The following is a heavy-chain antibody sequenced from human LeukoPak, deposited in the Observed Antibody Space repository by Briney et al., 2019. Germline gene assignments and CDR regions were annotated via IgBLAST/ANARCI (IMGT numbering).Heavy chain of an antibody. Sequence: SETLSLTCTVSGGSISSSSYYWGWIRQPPGKGLEWIGSLYYSGNTFYNPSLKSRVTISVDTSKKQFSLKLNSVTAADTAVYYCARSPRGPYYDYVWGSYRQHDAFDIWGQGTMVTVSS. D-gene: IGHD3-16*02. CDR3: ARSPRGPYYDYVWGSYRQHDAFDI. CDR1: GGSISSSSYY. V-gene: IGHV4-39*07. J-gene: IGHJ3*02. CDR2: LYYSGNT.